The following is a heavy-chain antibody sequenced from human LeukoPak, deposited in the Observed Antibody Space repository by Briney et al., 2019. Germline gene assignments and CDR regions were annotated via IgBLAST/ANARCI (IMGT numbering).Heavy chain of an antibody. Sequence: GGSLILCCPASGFTLSNARMSWVRQASGQGLDWVGRIKSRTDGGTTDYAAPVKGRFTISRDDSKDTLYLQMNSLKPEDTAVYYCTTLGTYYYDSSGKTWGQGTLVTVSS. CDR2: IKSRTDGGTT. CDR1: GFTLSNAR. V-gene: IGHV3-15*01. D-gene: IGHD3-22*01. J-gene: IGHJ5*02. CDR3: TTLGTYYYDSSGKT.